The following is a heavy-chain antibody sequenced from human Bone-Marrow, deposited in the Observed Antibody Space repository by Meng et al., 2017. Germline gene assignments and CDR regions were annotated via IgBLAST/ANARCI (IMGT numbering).Heavy chain of an antibody. D-gene: IGHD3-10*01. Sequence: GGSLRLSCAASGFTVRSNEMSWVRQAPGKGLEWVSSISSSSSYIYYADSVKGRFTISRDNAKNSLYLQMNSLRAEDTAVYYCARAKGKLLWFGELLNYFDYWGQGTLVTVSS. V-gene: IGHV3-21*01. CDR1: GFTVRSNE. J-gene: IGHJ4*02. CDR3: ARAKGKLLWFGELLNYFDY. CDR2: ISSSSSYI.